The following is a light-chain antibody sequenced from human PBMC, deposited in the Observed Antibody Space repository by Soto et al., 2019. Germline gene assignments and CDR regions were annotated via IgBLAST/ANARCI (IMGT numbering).Light chain of an antibody. J-gene: IGLJ2*01. CDR2: EGN. CDR3: SSRAGDYVA. V-gene: IGLV2-23*01. CDR1: SGDVGSYNF. Sequence: QSALTQPASVSGSPGQSITISCTGTSGDVGSYNFVSWYQYHAGKAPKLLTYEGNKRPSGVSDRFSASKSGNTASLTISGVQAEDEADYFCSSRAGDYVAFGGGTKLTVL.